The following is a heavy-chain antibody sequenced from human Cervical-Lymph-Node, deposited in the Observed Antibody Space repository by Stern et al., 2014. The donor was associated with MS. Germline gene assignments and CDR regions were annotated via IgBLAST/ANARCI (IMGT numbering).Heavy chain of an antibody. J-gene: IGHJ4*02. D-gene: IGHD4/OR15-4a*01. CDR2: ILSDGSSK. CDR3: ARDRVGALDY. Sequence: VQLVESGGGVVQPGRSLRLSCAASGFTFSSHGMHWVRQATGKGLEGVSVILSDGSSKYYIDSVRGRFSISRDNSKNTLYLLSNSLRAEDTAVYYCARDRVGALDYWGQGTLVTFSS. CDR1: GFTFSSHG. V-gene: IGHV3-33*01.